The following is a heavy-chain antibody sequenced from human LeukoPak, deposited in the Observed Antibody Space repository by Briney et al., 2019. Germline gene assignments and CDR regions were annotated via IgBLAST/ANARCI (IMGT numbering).Heavy chain of an antibody. J-gene: IGHJ3*02. D-gene: IGHD3-10*01. CDR2: IYYSGST. CDR3: ARGSLDAFDI. V-gene: IGHV4-39*01. CDR1: GGSISSSSYY. Sequence: PSETLSLTCTVSGGSISSSSYYWGWIRQPPGKGLEWIGSIYYSGSTYYNPSLKSRVTISVDTSKNQFSLKLSSATAADTAVYYCARGSLDAFDIWGQGTMVTISS.